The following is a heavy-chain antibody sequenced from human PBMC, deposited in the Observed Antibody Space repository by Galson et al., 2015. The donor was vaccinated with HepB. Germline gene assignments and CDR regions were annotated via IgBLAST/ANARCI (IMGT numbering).Heavy chain of an antibody. CDR2: IYSDGTT. CDR1: GFTVSSTY. CDR3: ARSLRYYFYYMDV. V-gene: IGHV3-53*01. D-gene: IGHD5/OR15-5a*01. J-gene: IGHJ6*03. Sequence: LRLSCAASGFTVSSTYMSWVRQAPGKGLEWVSIIYSDGTTYYTDSVKGRFTISRDNSGNTLYLQMNSLRAEDTAVYYCARSLRYYFYYMDVWGKGTTVTVSS.